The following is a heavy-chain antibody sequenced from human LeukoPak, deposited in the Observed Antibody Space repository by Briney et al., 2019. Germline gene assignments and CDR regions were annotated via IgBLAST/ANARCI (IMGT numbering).Heavy chain of an antibody. CDR1: GYTFTSYG. CDR3: ASPGRGSGSYSDY. Sequence: ASVKVSCKASGYTFTSYGISWVRQAPGQGLEWMGWINPNSGGTNYAQKFQGRVTMTRDTSISTAYMELSRLRSDDTAVYYCASPGRGSGSYSDYWGQGTLVTVSS. D-gene: IGHD1-26*01. CDR2: INPNSGGT. V-gene: IGHV1-2*02. J-gene: IGHJ4*02.